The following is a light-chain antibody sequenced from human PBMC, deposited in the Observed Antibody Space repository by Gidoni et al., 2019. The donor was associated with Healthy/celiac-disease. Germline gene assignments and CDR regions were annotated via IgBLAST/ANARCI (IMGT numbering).Light chain of an antibody. J-gene: IGKJ4*01. CDR1: QVISSY. V-gene: IGKV1D-8*03. Sequence: VIWLTQSPSLLSSSTGDRVTIRCRMRQVISSYLAWYQQKPGKAPELLIYAASTLQSGVPSRCSGSGSGTEFTLTISFLQSEYFATYYCQQYYSFPLTFGGGTKVEIK. CDR3: QQYYSFPLT. CDR2: AAS.